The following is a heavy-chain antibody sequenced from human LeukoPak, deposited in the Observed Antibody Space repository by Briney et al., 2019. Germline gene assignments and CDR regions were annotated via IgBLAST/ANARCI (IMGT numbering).Heavy chain of an antibody. V-gene: IGHV3-30*02. CDR1: GFTFSRYS. J-gene: IGHJ4*02. D-gene: IGHD3-22*01. CDR2: IRYDGSNK. Sequence: GGSLRLSCAASGFTFSRYSMNWVRQAPGKGLEWVAFIRYDGSNKYYADSVKGRFTISRDNSKNTLYLQMNSLRVEDTAVYYCATLPYYYDSSGSYYFDYWGQGTLVTVSS. CDR3: ATLPYYYDSSGSYYFDY.